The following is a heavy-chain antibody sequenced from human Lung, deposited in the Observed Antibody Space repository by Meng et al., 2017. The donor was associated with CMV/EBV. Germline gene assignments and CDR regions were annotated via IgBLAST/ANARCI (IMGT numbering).Heavy chain of an antibody. CDR2: IYYSGST. J-gene: IGHJ4*02. CDR1: GGSISGYY. D-gene: IGHD3-22*01. Sequence: TLSLXXTVSGGSISGYYWNWIRQHPGKGLEWIGYIYYSGSTYYNSYLKSRVTISVDTSTNQVPLKLSSVTAADTAVYYCARGLYDTSGIFDYWGQGTLVTVSS. V-gene: IGHV4-31*03. CDR3: ARGLYDTSGIFDY.